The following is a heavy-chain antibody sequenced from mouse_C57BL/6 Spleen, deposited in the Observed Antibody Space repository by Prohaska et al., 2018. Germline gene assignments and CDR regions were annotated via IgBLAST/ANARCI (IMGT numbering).Heavy chain of an antibody. D-gene: IGHD2-2*01. V-gene: IGHV3-5*01. CDR2: TI. Sequence: TITYNPSLTKRTTITRDTPKNQFFLEMNSLTAEDTATYYCARADGYDDYYAMDYWCQGTSVTVSS. J-gene: IGHJ4*01. CDR3: ARADGYDDYYAMDY.